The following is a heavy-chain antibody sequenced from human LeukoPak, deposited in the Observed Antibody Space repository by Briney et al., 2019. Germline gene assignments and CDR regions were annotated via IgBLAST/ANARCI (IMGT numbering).Heavy chain of an antibody. Sequence: GGSLRLSCAASGFTFSDYYMSWIRQSPGKGLECVSYISSSGNTTYHAESVKGRFTISRDNAKNSLYLQMSSLRAEDTAVYYCARDGGSSWYFDYWGQGTLVTVSS. CDR3: ARDGGSSWYFDY. D-gene: IGHD6-13*01. V-gene: IGHV3-11*04. CDR1: GFTFSDYY. J-gene: IGHJ4*02. CDR2: ISSSGNTT.